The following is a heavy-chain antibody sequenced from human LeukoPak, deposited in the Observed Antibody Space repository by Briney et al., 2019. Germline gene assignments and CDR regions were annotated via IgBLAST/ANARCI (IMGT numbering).Heavy chain of an antibody. CDR2: ISAYNGNT. D-gene: IGHD2-2*01. CDR3: ARGAYQLLGGYSYYYYMDV. Sequence: GASVKVSCKASGYTFTSYGISWVRQAPGQGLEWMGWISAYNGNTNYAQKLQGRVTMTTDTSTSTAYMELRSLRSDDTAVYYCARGAYQLLGGYSYYYYMDVWGKGTTVTVSS. CDR1: GYTFTSYG. V-gene: IGHV1-18*01. J-gene: IGHJ6*03.